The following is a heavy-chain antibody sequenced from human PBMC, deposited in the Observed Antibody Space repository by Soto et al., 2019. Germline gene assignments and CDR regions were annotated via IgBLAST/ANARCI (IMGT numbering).Heavy chain of an antibody. J-gene: IGHJ4*02. CDR2: IYYSGST. Sequence: SETLSLTCTVSGGSISSYYWSWIRQPPGKGLEWIGYIYYSGSTNYNPSLKSRVTISVDTSKNQFSLKLSSVTAADTAVYYCARRHYGDYDYWGQGTLVTVSS. CDR3: ARRHYGDYDY. D-gene: IGHD4-17*01. V-gene: IGHV4-59*08. CDR1: GGSISSYY.